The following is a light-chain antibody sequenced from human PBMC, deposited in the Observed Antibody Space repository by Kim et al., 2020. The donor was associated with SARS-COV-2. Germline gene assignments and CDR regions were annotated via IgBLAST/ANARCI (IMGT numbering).Light chain of an antibody. CDR3: NSRDSSGNPVV. J-gene: IGLJ2*01. CDR1: SLRSYY. CDR2: GKN. Sequence: SSELTQDPAVSVALGQTVRITCQGDSLRSYYASWYQQKPGQAPVLVIYGKNNRPSGIPDRFSGFSSGNTAPLTITGAQAEDEADYYCNSRDSSGNPVVFG. V-gene: IGLV3-19*01.